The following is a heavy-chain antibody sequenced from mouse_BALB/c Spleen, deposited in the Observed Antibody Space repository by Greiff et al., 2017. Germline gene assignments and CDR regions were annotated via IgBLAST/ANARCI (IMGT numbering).Heavy chain of an antibody. Sequence: QVQLKQSGAELMKPGASVKISCKATGYTFSSYWIEWVKQRPGHGLEWIGEILPGSGSTNYNEKFKGKATFTADTSSNTAYMQLSSLTSEDSAVYYCARGGYYYGSRGLWGQGTTLTVSS. V-gene: IGHV1-9*01. J-gene: IGHJ2*01. CDR3: ARGGYYYGSRGL. D-gene: IGHD1-1*01. CDR2: ILPGSGST. CDR1: GYTFSSYW.